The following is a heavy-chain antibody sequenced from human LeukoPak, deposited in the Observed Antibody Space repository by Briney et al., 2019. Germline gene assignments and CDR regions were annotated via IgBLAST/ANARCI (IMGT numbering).Heavy chain of an antibody. CDR2: IWYDGSNK. V-gene: IGHV3-33*01. CDR1: GFTFSSYG. CDR3: ARDQYGSGSYFNPLEY. Sequence: GGSLRLSCAASGFTFSSYGMDWVRQAPGKGLEWVAVIWYDGSNKYYADSVKGRFTISRDNSKNTLYLQMNSLRAEDTAVYYCARDQYGSGSYFNPLEYWGQGTLVTVSS. J-gene: IGHJ4*02. D-gene: IGHD3-10*01.